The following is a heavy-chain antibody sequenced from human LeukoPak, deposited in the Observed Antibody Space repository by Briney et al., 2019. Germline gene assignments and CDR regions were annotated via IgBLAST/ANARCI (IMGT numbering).Heavy chain of an antibody. CDR1: GYTFTGYY. CDR3: ARGYYDSSGYVGY. J-gene: IGHJ4*02. Sequence: ASVKVSCKASGYTFTGYYMHWVRQAPGQGLEWMGWINPNSGGTNYAQKFQGWVTMTRDTSISTAYMELSRLRSEDTAVYYCARGYYDSSGYVGYWGQGTLVTVSS. CDR2: INPNSGGT. D-gene: IGHD3-22*01. V-gene: IGHV1-2*04.